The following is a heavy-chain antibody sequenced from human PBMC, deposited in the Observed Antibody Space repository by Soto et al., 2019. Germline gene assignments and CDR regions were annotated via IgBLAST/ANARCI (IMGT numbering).Heavy chain of an antibody. CDR3: ARTLGYYYDSSGYYVDY. Sequence: QVTLKESGPVLVKPTETLTLTCTVSGFSLSNARMGVSWIRQPPGKALEWLAHIFSNDEKSYSTSLKSRLTISKDTSKRQVVLTMTNMDPVDTATYYCARTLGYYYDSSGYYVDYWGQGTLVTVSS. J-gene: IGHJ4*02. CDR1: GFSLSNARMG. D-gene: IGHD3-22*01. CDR2: IFSNDEK. V-gene: IGHV2-26*01.